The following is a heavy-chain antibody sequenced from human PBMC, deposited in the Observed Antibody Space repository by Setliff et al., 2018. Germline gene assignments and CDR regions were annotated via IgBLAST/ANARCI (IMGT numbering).Heavy chain of an antibody. CDR3: ATRTFAVIPHSGLGLDYFYGMDV. Sequence: PSETLSLTCAVSANTLSTSYYWGWVRQPPGKGLEWIGDIYKGGSTYYNPSLRGRVSMSLDTSKRQVSLNLNSVTAADTGVYYCATRTFAVIPHSGLGLDYFYGMDVWGQGTTVTSP. CDR2: IYKGGST. J-gene: IGHJ6*02. CDR1: ANTLSTSYY. V-gene: IGHV4-38-2*01. D-gene: IGHD2-21*01.